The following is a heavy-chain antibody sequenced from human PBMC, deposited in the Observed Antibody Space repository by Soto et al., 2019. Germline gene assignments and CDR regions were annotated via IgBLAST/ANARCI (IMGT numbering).Heavy chain of an antibody. CDR1: GGSISSGGYY. D-gene: IGHD6-13*01. Sequence: PSETLSLTCTVSGGSISSGGYYWSWIRQHPGKGLEWIGYIYYSGSTYYNPSLKSRVTISVDTSKNQFSLKLSSVTAADTAVYYCARDLGSSSWYYWFDPWGQGTLVTVSS. CDR3: ARDLGSSSWYYWFDP. V-gene: IGHV4-31*03. J-gene: IGHJ5*02. CDR2: IYYSGST.